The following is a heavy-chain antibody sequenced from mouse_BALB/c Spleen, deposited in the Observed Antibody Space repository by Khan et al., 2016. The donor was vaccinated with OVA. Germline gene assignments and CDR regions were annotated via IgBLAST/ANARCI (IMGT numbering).Heavy chain of an antibody. CDR1: GYTFTAYW. CDR2: IDPSTDYT. Sequence: VELVESGAELAKPGASVKMSCKASGYTFTAYWVHWVKQRPGQGLEWIGYIDPSTDYTEYNQRFKDKATLTTDKSSSTAYMQLSSLTSEDSAVYYCARRGRYGIFAYWGQGTLVTVSA. V-gene: IGHV1-7*01. D-gene: IGHD2-1*01. J-gene: IGHJ3*01. CDR3: ARRGRYGIFAY.